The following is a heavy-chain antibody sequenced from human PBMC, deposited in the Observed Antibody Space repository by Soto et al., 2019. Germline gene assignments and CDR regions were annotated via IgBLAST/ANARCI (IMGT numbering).Heavy chain of an antibody. D-gene: IGHD1-7*01. CDR3: AKDELAGTTGFDY. Sequence: GGSLRLSCAASGFTFDDYAMHWVRQAPGKGLEWVSVISGDGGSTYYTDSVKGRFTISRDNSKNSLYLQMNSLRTEDTALYYCAKDELAGTTGFDYWGQGTLVTVSS. J-gene: IGHJ5*01. V-gene: IGHV3-43*02. CDR1: GFTFDDYA. CDR2: ISGDGGST.